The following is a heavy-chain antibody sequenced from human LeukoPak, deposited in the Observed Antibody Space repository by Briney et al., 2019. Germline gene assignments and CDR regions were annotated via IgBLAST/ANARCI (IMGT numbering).Heavy chain of an antibody. CDR3: ARGGGDYYGSGGIDY. Sequence: PSETLSLTCAVYGGSFSGYYWSWIRQPPGKGLEWIREINHSGSTNYNPSLKSRVTISVDTSKNQFSLKLSSVTAADTAVYYCARGGGDYYGSGGIDYWGQGTLVTVSS. D-gene: IGHD3-10*01. J-gene: IGHJ4*02. CDR2: INHSGST. CDR1: GGSFSGYY. V-gene: IGHV4-34*01.